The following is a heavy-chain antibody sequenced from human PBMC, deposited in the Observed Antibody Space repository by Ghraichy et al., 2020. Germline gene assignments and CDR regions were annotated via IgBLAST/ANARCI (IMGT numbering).Heavy chain of an antibody. CDR2: INPNSGGT. D-gene: IGHD3-3*01. Sequence: ASVKVSCKASGYPFTGYYMHWVRQAPGQRLEWMGWINPNSGGTNYAQKFQGRVTMTRDTSISTAYMELSRLRSDDTAVYYCARDVTIFGVVIMTSYYYYGMDVWGQGTTFTVSS. CDR1: GYPFTGYY. V-gene: IGHV1-2*02. J-gene: IGHJ6*02. CDR3: ARDVTIFGVVIMTSYYYYGMDV.